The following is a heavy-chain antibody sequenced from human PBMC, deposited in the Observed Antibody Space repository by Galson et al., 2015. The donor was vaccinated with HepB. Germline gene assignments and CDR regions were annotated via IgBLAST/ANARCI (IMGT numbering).Heavy chain of an antibody. CDR3: ARGGLSSYGPPDCFDY. J-gene: IGHJ4*02. CDR1: GLTFSSYA. Sequence: LRLSCAASGLTFSSYAMHWVRQAPGKGLEWVAVISYDGSNKYYADSVKGRFTISRDNSKNTLYLQMNSLRAEDTAVYYCARGGLSSYGPPDCFDYWGQGTLVTVSS. D-gene: IGHD1-26*01. CDR2: ISYDGSNK. V-gene: IGHV3-30-3*01.